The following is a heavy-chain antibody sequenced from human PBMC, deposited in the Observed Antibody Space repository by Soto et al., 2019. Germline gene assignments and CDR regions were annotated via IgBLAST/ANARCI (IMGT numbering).Heavy chain of an antibody. CDR3: AVVLRYCDRILRWHQEMDV. Sequence: GASVKVSCKASGYTFTSYGISWVRQAPGQGLEWMGWISAYNGNTNYAQKLQGRVTMTTDTSTSTAYMELRSLRSDDTAVYYCAVVLRYCDRILRWHQEMDVWGKETTVTVSS. D-gene: IGHD3-9*01. V-gene: IGHV1-18*01. CDR2: ISAYNGNT. J-gene: IGHJ6*04. CDR1: GYTFTSYG.